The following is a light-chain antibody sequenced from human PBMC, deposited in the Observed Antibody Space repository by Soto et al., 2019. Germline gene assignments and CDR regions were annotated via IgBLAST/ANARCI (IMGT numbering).Light chain of an antibody. J-gene: IGKJ3*01. V-gene: IGKV3-20*01. CDR2: TTS. CDR3: QQCGGSPLFS. Sequence: EIVLTQSPATLSLSPGERATLSCTASQSVTSSCLAWYQRKPGQAPMLLIHTTSTSATDIPDRFSGSGSGTAVTLTISRLQPEDFAVYYCQQCGGSPLFSFGPGTRVDI. CDR1: QSVTSSC.